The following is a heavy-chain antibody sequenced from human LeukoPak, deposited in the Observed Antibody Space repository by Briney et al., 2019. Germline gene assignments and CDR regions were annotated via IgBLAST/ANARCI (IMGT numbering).Heavy chain of an antibody. CDR1: GYIFTSYW. Sequence: GESLKISCRASGYIFTSYWLGWVRQTPDKGLEWVGIIHPGDSDPRYSPSFQGQVTISVDRSITTAYLQWGSLKATDTAMYFCVRHVCDGSSLSCRMSYSFFFYGMDVWGQGTTVTVSS. J-gene: IGHJ6*02. CDR2: IHPGDSDP. D-gene: IGHD2-2*01. V-gene: IGHV5-51*01. CDR3: VRHVCDGSSLSCRMSYSFFFYGMDV.